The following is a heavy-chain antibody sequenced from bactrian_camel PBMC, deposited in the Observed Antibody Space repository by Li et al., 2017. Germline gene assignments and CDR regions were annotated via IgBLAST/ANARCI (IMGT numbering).Heavy chain of an antibody. CDR3: AASTNPYYSRCNYVS. J-gene: IGHJ4*01. V-gene: IGHV3S60*01. D-gene: IGHD4*01. Sequence: HVQLVESGGGSAPVEGSLRLSCVVSGVDFDCLGWYRQAPGKEREWVATIRFASGTTVYANSVLGRFTISKDNDKNTVYLQMSRLKPEDTAMYYCAASTNPYYSRCNYVSWGLGTQVTVS. CDR2: IRFASGTT. CDR1: GVDFDC.